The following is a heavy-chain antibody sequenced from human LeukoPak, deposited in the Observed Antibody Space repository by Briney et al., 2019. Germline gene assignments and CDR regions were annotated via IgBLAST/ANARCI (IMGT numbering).Heavy chain of an antibody. Sequence: ASVKVSCKASGYTFTNYGISWVRQAPGQGLEWMGWISANNGNRDYALKLQDRVSMTTDTSTSTAYMELRSLRSDDTAVYYCARQGYGGHSRGAADYWGQGTLVTVSS. CDR2: ISANNGNR. V-gene: IGHV1-18*01. J-gene: IGHJ4*02. CDR1: GYTFTNYG. CDR3: ARQGYGGHSRGAADY. D-gene: IGHD4-23*01.